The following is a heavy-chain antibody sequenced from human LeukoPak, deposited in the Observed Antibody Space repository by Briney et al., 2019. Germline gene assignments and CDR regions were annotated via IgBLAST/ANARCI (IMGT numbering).Heavy chain of an antibody. Sequence: GGSLRLSCTTSGFTFGDYAMSWVRQAPGKGLEWIGFIRSKAYGGTTEYAASVKGRVTISRDDSKSIAYLQMNSLKTEDTAVYYCCYDSSGYNYYFDYWGQGTLVTVSS. V-gene: IGHV3-49*04. CDR3: CYDSSGYNYYFDY. CDR1: GFTFGDYA. J-gene: IGHJ4*02. D-gene: IGHD3-22*01. CDR2: IRSKAYGGTT.